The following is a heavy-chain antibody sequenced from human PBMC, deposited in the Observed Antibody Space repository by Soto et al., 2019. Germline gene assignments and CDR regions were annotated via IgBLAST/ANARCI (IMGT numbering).Heavy chain of an antibody. J-gene: IGHJ6*02. CDR2: INAGNGNT. CDR1: GYTFTSYA. V-gene: IGHV1-3*01. Sequence: ASVKVSCEASGYTFTSYALHWVRQAPGQRLEWMGWINAGNGNTKYSKKFQGRVTITRDTSASTAYMELSSLRSEDTAVYYCARDSGGMDVWGQGTTVTVS. CDR3: ARDSGGMDV.